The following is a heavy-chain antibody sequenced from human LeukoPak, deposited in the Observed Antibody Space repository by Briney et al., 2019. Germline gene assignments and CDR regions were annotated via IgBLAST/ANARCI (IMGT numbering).Heavy chain of an antibody. V-gene: IGHV4-61*01. Sequence: PSQTLSLTCTVSGGSISSGSYYWSWIRQPPGKGLEWIGYIYYSGSTNYNPSLKSRVTISVDTSKNQFSLKLSSVTAADTAVYYCARGVTSSSYGYWGQGTLVTVSS. CDR3: ARGVTSSSYGY. CDR1: GGSISSGSYY. D-gene: IGHD6-13*01. CDR2: IYYSGST. J-gene: IGHJ4*02.